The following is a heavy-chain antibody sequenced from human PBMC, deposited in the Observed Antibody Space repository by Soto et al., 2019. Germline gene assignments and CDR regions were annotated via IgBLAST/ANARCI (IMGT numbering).Heavy chain of an antibody. D-gene: IGHD6-19*01. J-gene: IGHJ1*01. CDR3: ARGPGIAVGVNKYFHD. V-gene: IGHV4-34*02. CDR1: GGSFNGYY. Sequence: QVQLQQWGAGLLKPSESLSRTCAVYGGSFNGYYWSWIRQPPGKGLEWIGEINHSGSTNYNPSLKSRVTISVDTSKNQFSLKLSSVTAADTAVYHCARGPGIAVGVNKYFHDWGLGTLVTVSS. CDR2: INHSGST.